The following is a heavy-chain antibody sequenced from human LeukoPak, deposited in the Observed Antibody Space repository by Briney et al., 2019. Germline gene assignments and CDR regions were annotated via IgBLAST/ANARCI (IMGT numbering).Heavy chain of an antibody. V-gene: IGHV3-23*01. Sequence: GGSLKLSCAASGFTFSSYGMSWVRQAPGKGLEWVSAISGSGGSTYYADSVKGRFTISRDNSKNTLYLQMNSLRAEDTAVYYCAKGPLWFGESYFDYWGQGTLVTVSS. J-gene: IGHJ4*02. D-gene: IGHD3-10*01. CDR2: ISGSGGST. CDR3: AKGPLWFGESYFDY. CDR1: GFTFSSYG.